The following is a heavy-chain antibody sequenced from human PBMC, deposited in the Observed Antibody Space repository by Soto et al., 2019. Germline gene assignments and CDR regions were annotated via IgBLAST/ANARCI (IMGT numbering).Heavy chain of an antibody. Sequence: EVQLLESGGGLVQPGGSLRLSCAASGFTFSSYAMSWVRQAPGKELEWVSAISGSGGSTYYADSVKGPFTISRDNSKNTLYLQMNSLRAEDTAVYYCAKDPNSSSWPPDAFDIWGQGTMVTVSS. CDR1: GFTFSSYA. D-gene: IGHD6-13*01. V-gene: IGHV3-23*01. CDR2: ISGSGGST. CDR3: AKDPNSSSWPPDAFDI. J-gene: IGHJ3*02.